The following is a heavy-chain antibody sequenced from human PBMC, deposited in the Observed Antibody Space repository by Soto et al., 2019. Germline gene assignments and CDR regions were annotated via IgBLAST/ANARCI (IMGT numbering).Heavy chain of an antibody. CDR2: IIPIFGTA. J-gene: IGHJ6*02. V-gene: IGHV1-69*13. Sequence: ASVKVSCKASGGTFSSYAISWVRQAPGQGLEWMGGIIPIFGTANYAQKFQGRVTITADESTSTAYMELSSLRSEDTAVYYCARRYCSSTSCRSDYYYYGMDVWGQGTTVTVSS. D-gene: IGHD2-2*01. CDR3: ARRYCSSTSCRSDYYYYGMDV. CDR1: GGTFSSYA.